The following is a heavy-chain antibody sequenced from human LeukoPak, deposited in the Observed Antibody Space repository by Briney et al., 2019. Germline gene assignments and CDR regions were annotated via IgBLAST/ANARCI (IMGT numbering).Heavy chain of an antibody. V-gene: IGHV4-59*01. CDR3: ARDLFADTAGTVDY. CDR2: ISYSGST. Sequence: SETLSLTCSVSGGSIRNYYWTWIRQPPGKGLEWIGYISYSGSTNYNPSLKSRVTISLDTSKSQFSLKLKSVTAADTAVYYCARDLFADTAGTVDYWGQGTLVTVSS. J-gene: IGHJ4*02. D-gene: IGHD1-1*01. CDR1: GGSIRNYY.